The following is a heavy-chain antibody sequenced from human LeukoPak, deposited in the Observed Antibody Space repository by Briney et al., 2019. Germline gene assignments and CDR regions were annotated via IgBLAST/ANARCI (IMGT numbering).Heavy chain of an antibody. CDR2: ISSSSNYI. D-gene: IGHD4-17*01. J-gene: IGHJ4*02. CDR1: GITFSNYA. Sequence: GGSLRLSCVASGITFSNYAVSWVRQAPEKGLEWVSSISSSSNYIYYADSVKGRFTISRDNAKNSLYLQMHSLRAEDSALYYCARESDGDYYFDYWGQGTLVTVSS. CDR3: ARESDGDYYFDY. V-gene: IGHV3-21*01.